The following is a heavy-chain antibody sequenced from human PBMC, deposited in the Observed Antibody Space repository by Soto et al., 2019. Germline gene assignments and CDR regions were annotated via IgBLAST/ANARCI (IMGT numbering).Heavy chain of an antibody. D-gene: IGHD6-19*01. J-gene: IGHJ3*02. V-gene: IGHV3-21*01. Sequence: PGGSLRLSCAASGFTFSSYSMNWLRQAPGKGLEWVSSISSSSSYIYYADSVKGRFTISRDNSKNTLYLQMNSLRAEDTAVYYCARDMGSGWYDAYDAFDIWGQGTMVTVSS. CDR2: ISSSSSYI. CDR1: GFTFSSYS. CDR3: ARDMGSGWYDAYDAFDI.